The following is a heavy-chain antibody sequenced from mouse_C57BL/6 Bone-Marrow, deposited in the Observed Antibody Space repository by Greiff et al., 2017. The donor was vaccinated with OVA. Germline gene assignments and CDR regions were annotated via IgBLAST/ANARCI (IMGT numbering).Heavy chain of an antibody. J-gene: IGHJ4*01. CDR1: GFNIKDYY. CDR2: IDPEDGET. CDR3: ATAFYYGNPYDMDY. V-gene: IGHV14-2*01. D-gene: IGHD2-1*01. Sequence: EVQLQQSGAELVKPGASVKLSCTASGFNIKDYYMHWVKQRTEQGLEWIGRIDPEDGETNYAQKFQGKATITADKSSNTAYLQLSSLTSEDTAVYYCATAFYYGNPYDMDYWGQGTTVTVSS.